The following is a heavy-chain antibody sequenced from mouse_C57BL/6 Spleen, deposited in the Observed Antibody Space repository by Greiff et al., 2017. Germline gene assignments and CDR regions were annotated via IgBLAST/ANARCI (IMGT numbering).Heavy chain of an antibody. Sequence: EVQLQQSGAELVRPGASVKLSCTASGFNIKDYYMHWVKQRPEQGLEWIGRIDPEDGDTEYAPKFQGKATMTADSSSNTAYLQLSSLTSGDTAVYYCTTGDYDGGTWFAYWGQGTLVTVSA. J-gene: IGHJ3*01. CDR1: GFNIKDYY. D-gene: IGHD2-4*01. CDR3: TTGDYDGGTWFAY. CDR2: IDPEDGDT. V-gene: IGHV14-1*01.